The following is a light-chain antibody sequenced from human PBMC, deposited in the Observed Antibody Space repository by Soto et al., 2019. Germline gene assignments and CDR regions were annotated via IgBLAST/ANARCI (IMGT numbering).Light chain of an antibody. CDR2: GAS. CDR1: QSVSSN. Sequence: EIVMTQSPATLSVSPGERATLSCRASQSVSSNLAWYQQKPGQAPRLLIYGASTRATGIAVRFSGSGSGTEFTLTISSLQSEDFAVYYCQQYNNWWTFGQGTKVEIK. J-gene: IGKJ1*01. V-gene: IGKV3-15*01. CDR3: QQYNNWWT.